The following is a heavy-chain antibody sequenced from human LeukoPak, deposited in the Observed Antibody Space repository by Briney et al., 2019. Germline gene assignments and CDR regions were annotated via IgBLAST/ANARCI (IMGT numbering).Heavy chain of an antibody. D-gene: IGHD2-2*01. Sequence: ASVKVSCKASGYTFTGYYMHWVRQAPGQGLEWMGWINPNSGGTNYAQKFQGRVTMTRDTSISTAYMELSRLRSDDTAVYYCARGGYCSSTSRHPIFDYWGQGTLVTVSS. V-gene: IGHV1-2*02. J-gene: IGHJ4*02. CDR3: ARGGYCSSTSRHPIFDY. CDR1: GYTFTGYY. CDR2: INPNSGGT.